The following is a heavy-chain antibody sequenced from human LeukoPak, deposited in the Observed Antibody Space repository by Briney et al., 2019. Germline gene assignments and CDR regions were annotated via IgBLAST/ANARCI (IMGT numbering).Heavy chain of an antibody. CDR1: GFTFSSYE. Sequence: PGGSLRLSCAASGFTFSSYEMNWVRQAPGKGLEWVSYISSSGSTIYYADSVKGRFTISRDNSKNSLYLQMNSLRTEDTALYYCAKGNILTGPPDYWGQGTLVTVSS. J-gene: IGHJ4*02. D-gene: IGHD3-9*01. CDR2: ISSSGSTI. CDR3: AKGNILTGPPDY. V-gene: IGHV3-48*03.